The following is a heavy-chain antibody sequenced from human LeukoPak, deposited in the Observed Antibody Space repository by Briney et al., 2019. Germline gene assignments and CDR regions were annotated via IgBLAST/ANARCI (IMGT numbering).Heavy chain of an antibody. CDR1: GGSISSGGYY. CDR2: IYHSGST. D-gene: IGHD3-10*01. V-gene: IGHV4-30-2*01. J-gene: IGHJ5*02. CDR3: ARERGDYL. Sequence: SETLSLTCTVSGGSISSGGYYWSWIRQPPGKGLEWIGYIYHSGSTYYNPSLKSRVTISVDRSKNQFSLKLSSVTAADTAVYYCARERGDYLWGQGTLVTVSS.